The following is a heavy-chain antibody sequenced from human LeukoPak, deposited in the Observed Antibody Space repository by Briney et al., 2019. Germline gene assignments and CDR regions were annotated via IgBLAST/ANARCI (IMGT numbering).Heavy chain of an antibody. Sequence: GESLKISCKGSGYSFTSYWIGWVRQMPGKGLEWMGIIYPGDSGTRYSPSFQGQVTISADKSISTAYLQWSSLKASDTAMYYCASGDILTGYQADYWGQGTLVTVSS. CDR2: IYPGDSGT. CDR3: ASGDILTGYQADY. D-gene: IGHD3-9*01. CDR1: GYSFTSYW. J-gene: IGHJ4*02. V-gene: IGHV5-51*01.